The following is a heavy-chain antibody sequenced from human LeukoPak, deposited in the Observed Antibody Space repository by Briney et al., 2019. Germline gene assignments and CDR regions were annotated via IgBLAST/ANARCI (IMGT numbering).Heavy chain of an antibody. Sequence: PGGSLRLSCAASGFTISGYSMNWVRQTPGKGLEWVSYISSSGSTIYFPDSVKGRFTISRDNSRNTLYLEVNSLRAEDTAVYYCAKDRLGATLYFDSWGQGTLVTVSS. D-gene: IGHD4-11*01. CDR3: AKDRLGATLYFDS. V-gene: IGHV3-48*01. CDR1: GFTISGYS. CDR2: ISSSGSTI. J-gene: IGHJ4*02.